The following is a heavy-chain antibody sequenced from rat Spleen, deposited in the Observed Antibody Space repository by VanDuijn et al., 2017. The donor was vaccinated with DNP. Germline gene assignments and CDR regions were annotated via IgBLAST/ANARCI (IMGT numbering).Heavy chain of an antibody. D-gene: IGHD1-4*01. CDR3: ARHVLPLRVWDY. J-gene: IGHJ2*01. Sequence: EVQLVESGGGLVQPGRSLKLSCAASGFSFSDYYMAWIRQAPTKGLEWVAYIRYDGGSTYYGDSVKGRFTISRDNAESTLYLQMNSLRSEDMATYYCARHVLPLRVWDYWGQGVMVTVSS. V-gene: IGHV5-22*01. CDR1: GFSFSDYY. CDR2: IRYDGGST.